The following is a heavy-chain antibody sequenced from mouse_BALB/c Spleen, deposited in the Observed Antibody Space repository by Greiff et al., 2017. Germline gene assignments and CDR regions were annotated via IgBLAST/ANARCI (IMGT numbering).Heavy chain of an antibody. Sequence: EVKLMESGPGLVKPSQSLSLTCTVTGYSITSDYAWNWIRQFPGNQLEWMGYISYSGSTSYNPSLKSRISITRDTSKNQFFLQLNSVTTEDTATYYCARKLVTTVVARLDYWGQGTSVTVSS. J-gene: IGHJ4*01. D-gene: IGHD1-1*01. CDR2: ISYSGST. CDR1: GYSITSDYA. CDR3: ARKLVTTVVARLDY. V-gene: IGHV3-2*02.